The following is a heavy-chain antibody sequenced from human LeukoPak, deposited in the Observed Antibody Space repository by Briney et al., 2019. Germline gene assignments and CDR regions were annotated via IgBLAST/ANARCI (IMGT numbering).Heavy chain of an antibody. D-gene: IGHD6-13*01. J-gene: IGHJ4*02. V-gene: IGHV1-18*01. Sequence: ASVKVSCKASGCTFTSYGISWVRQAPGQGLEWMGWISAYNGNTNYAQKLQGRVTMTTDTSTSTAYMELRSLRSDDTAVYYCARVDYSSSWYRGYYFGYWGQGTLVTVSS. CDR2: ISAYNGNT. CDR1: GCTFTSYG. CDR3: ARVDYSSSWYRGYYFGY.